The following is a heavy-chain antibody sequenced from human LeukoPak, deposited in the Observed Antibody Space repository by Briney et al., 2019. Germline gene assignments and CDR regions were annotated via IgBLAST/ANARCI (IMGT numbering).Heavy chain of an antibody. Sequence: PGGSLRLSCAASGFTFSNYAMRWVRQAPGKGLEWVSVISSDGSITYYADSVKGRFTVSRDNSKNTLYLQMKSLRVEDTAVYYCAKEGPGITLYYFDSWGQGTLVTVSS. D-gene: IGHD1-20*01. V-gene: IGHV3-23*03. CDR3: AKEGPGITLYYFDS. CDR1: GFTFSNYA. CDR2: ISSDGSIT. J-gene: IGHJ4*02.